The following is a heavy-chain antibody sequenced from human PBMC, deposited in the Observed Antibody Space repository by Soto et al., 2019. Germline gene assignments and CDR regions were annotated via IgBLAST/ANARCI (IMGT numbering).Heavy chain of an antibody. CDR1: GFTFTYYA. Sequence: EVQLLESGGGLVQPGGSLRLSCAASGFTFTYYALTWVRQAPGKGLEWVSAISGSGGSTYYADSVKGRFTISRDNSKNALYLHLNSLRAAVTGVYYRARHGNCCSCHRTSVFEYWGQGSPLTGSS. V-gene: IGHV3-23*01. CDR3: ARHGNCCSCHRTSVFEY. CDR2: ISGSGGST. D-gene: IGHD2-15*01. J-gene: IGHJ4*02.